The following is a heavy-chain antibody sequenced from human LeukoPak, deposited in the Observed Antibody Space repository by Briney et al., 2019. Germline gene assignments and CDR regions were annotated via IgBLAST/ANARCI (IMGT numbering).Heavy chain of an antibody. J-gene: IGHJ5*02. Sequence: SETLSLTCAVYGGSFSGYYWSWIRQPPGKGLGWIGEINHSGSTNYNPSLKSRVTISVDTSKNQFSLKLSSVTAADTAVYYCARGGVPAARGIHHNWFDPWGQGTLVTVSS. CDR1: GGSFSGYY. CDR2: INHSGST. V-gene: IGHV4-34*01. CDR3: ARGGVPAARGIHHNWFDP. D-gene: IGHD2-2*01.